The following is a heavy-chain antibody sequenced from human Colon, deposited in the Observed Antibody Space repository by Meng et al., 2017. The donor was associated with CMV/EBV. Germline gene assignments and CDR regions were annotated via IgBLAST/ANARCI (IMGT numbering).Heavy chain of an antibody. CDR2: IHQSGIT. CDR3: AGGTYQAWEVLYF. D-gene: IGHD3-10*01. Sequence: LQAGGAGLLKPSATLSLTCVVCGGFFSNYYWSWIRQSPGKGLEWIGDIHQSGITNHNPSLKSRVTISIDTSKNQFSLKLSSVTAADTALYYCAGGTYQAWEVLYFWGQGTLVTVSS. CDR1: GGFFSNYY. J-gene: IGHJ4*02. V-gene: IGHV4-34*01.